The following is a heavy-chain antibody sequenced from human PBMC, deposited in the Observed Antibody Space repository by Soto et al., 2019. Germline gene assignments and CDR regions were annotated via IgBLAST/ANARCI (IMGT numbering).Heavy chain of an antibody. V-gene: IGHV1-69*01. D-gene: IGHD1-26*01. CDR3: ARQSVGATYYYYYGMDV. J-gene: IGHJ6*02. Sequence: QVQLVQSGAEVKKPGSSVKVSCKASGGTFSSYAISWVRQAPGQGLEWMGGIIPIFGTANYAQKFQGRVTINAAESTSTAYMELSSLRSEDTAVYYCARQSVGATYYYYYGMDVWGQGTTVTVSS. CDR2: IIPIFGTA. CDR1: GGTFSSYA.